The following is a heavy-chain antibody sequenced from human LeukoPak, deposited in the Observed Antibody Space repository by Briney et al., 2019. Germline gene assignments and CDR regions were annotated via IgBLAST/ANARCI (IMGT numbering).Heavy chain of an antibody. Sequence: PGRSLRLSCAASGFTFSSYGMHWVRQAPGKGLEWVAVISYDGSNKYYADSVKGRFTISRDNSKNTLYLQMNSLRAEDTAVYYCARDLGAYYYDSSGFGYWGQGTLVTVSS. J-gene: IGHJ4*02. D-gene: IGHD3-22*01. CDR2: ISYDGSNK. CDR1: GFTFSSYG. CDR3: ARDLGAYYYDSSGFGY. V-gene: IGHV3-30*03.